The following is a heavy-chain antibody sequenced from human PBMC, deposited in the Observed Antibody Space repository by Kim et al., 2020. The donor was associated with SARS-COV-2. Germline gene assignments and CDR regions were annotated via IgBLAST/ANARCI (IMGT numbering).Heavy chain of an antibody. D-gene: IGHD4-4*01. CDR1: GYSFTAYY. J-gene: IGHJ4*02. CDR2: INPKSGAT. Sequence: ASVKVSCKASGYSFTAYYMHWVRQAPGQGLEWLGRINPKSGATNYPQKLQGRVSMTRDTSISTAYMELSRLTSDDTAVYYCARGRSSNLLDSFDFWGQGTLVTVSS. V-gene: IGHV1-2*06. CDR3: ARGRSSNLLDSFDF.